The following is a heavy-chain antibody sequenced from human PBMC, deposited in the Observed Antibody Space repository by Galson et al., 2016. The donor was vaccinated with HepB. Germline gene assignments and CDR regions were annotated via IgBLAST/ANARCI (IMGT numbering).Heavy chain of an antibody. D-gene: IGHD5-24*01. V-gene: IGHV3-23*01. Sequence: SLRLSCAASGFTFSTHDMNWVRQAPGKGLEYISNINYRGESTSYVDSVKGRFTISRDNSRNTLYLQMSGLRAEDTAIYYCARDRFRDAYNWVHYWGQGTLATVSS. J-gene: IGHJ4*02. CDR3: ARDRFRDAYNWVHY. CDR2: INYRGEST. CDR1: GFTFSTHD.